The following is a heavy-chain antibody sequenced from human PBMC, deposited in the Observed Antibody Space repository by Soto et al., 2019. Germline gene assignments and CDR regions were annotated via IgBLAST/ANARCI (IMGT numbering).Heavy chain of an antibody. J-gene: IGHJ4*02. CDR2: ISSSSSYI. CDR1: GFTFSSYS. V-gene: IGHV3-21*01. Sequence: EVQLVESGGGLVKPGGSLRLSCAASGFTFSSYSMNWVRQAPGKGLEWVSSISSSSSYIYYADSVKGRFTISRDNAKNPLYLQMNSLRAEDTAVYYCARAYYYDSSGYYLLDYWGQGTLVTVSS. D-gene: IGHD3-22*01. CDR3: ARAYYYDSSGYYLLDY.